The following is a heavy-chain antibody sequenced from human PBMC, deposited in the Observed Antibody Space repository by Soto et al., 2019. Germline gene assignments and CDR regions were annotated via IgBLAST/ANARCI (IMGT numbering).Heavy chain of an antibody. D-gene: IGHD2-8*02. CDR1: GGYFSGYY. Sequence: SETLCVTWAVYGGYFSGYYWTWFRQPPGTGLEWIGEINHSGSTNYNPSLKSRVTISVDTSKNQFSLKLTSVTAADTAVYYCARDKITGLFDYWGQGTLVTVSS. CDR2: INHSGST. V-gene: IGHV4-34*01. J-gene: IGHJ4*02. CDR3: ARDKITGLFDY.